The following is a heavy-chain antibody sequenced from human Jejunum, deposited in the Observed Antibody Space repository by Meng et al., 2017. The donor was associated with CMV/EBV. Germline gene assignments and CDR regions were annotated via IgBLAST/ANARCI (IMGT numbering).Heavy chain of an antibody. Sequence: SGYTFNINYIRWVRQAAGQGVEWMGWINRDAGGTNYEQKWQGSVTMTRDTAISTAYMGLTGLRSDDTAIYFCARDLPNYYFSLDYWGQGALVTVSS. V-gene: IGHV1-2*02. CDR2: INRDAGGT. CDR3: ARDLPNYYFSLDY. D-gene: IGHD3-22*01. CDR1: GYTFNINY. J-gene: IGHJ4*02.